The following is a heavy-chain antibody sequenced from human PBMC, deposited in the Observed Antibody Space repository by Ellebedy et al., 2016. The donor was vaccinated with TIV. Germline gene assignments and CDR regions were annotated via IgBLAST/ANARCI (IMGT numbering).Heavy chain of an antibody. Sequence: GGSLRLXCAASGFTFSSYRMHWVRQAPGKGLVWVSLINHDGRSTTYADSVKGRFTISRDNAKSTLYLQMNSLGAEDTAVYYCARGPYYAHYWGQGTLVTVSS. V-gene: IGHV3-74*01. CDR2: INHDGRST. J-gene: IGHJ4*02. CDR3: ARGPYYAHY. D-gene: IGHD3-16*01. CDR1: GFTFSSYR.